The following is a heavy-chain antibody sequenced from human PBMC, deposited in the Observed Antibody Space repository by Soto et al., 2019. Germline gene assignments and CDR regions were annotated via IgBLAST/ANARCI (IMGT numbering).Heavy chain of an antibody. CDR1: GFRFTDVW. CDR3: AADAQCSSVDGPGAFDI. V-gene: IGHV3-15*01. CDR2: IKRKMDGVTT. D-gene: IGHD2-2*01. J-gene: IGHJ3*02. Sequence: EVQLVESGGGVIKAGGSLRLSCEASGFRFTDVWMTWVRQAPGKGLEWVGRIKRKMDGVTTEYAAPVKGRYSISRDELKNTMFLQMNSLKSEDTGVYYCAADAQCSSVDGPGAFDIWGQGTMVIVSS.